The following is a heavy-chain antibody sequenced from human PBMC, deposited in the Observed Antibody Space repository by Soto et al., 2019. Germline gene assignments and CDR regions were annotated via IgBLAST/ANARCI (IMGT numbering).Heavy chain of an antibody. CDR1: GGTFSSYA. V-gene: IGHV1-69*06. Sequence: GASVKVSCKASGGTFSSYAISWVRQAPGQGLEWMGGIIPIFGTANYAQKFQGRVTMTEDTSTDTAYMELSSLRSEDTAVYYCATGGGSGGSCYGIDYWGQGTLVTVSS. CDR3: ATGGGSGGSCYGIDY. J-gene: IGHJ4*02. D-gene: IGHD2-15*01. CDR2: IIPIFGTA.